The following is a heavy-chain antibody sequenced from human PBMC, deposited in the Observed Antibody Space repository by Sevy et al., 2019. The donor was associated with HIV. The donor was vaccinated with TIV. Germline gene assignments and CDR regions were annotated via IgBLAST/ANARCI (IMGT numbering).Heavy chain of an antibody. V-gene: IGHV4-34*01. CDR3: ARGGSGSYYPYYYYYGMDV. Sequence: ETLSLTCAVYGGSFSGYYWSWIRQPPGKGLEWIGEINHSGSTNYNPSLKSRVTISVDTSKNQFSLKLSSVTAADTAVYYCARGGSGSYYPYYYYYGMDVWGQGTTVTVSS. CDR2: INHSGST. CDR1: GGSFSGYY. J-gene: IGHJ6*02. D-gene: IGHD3-10*01.